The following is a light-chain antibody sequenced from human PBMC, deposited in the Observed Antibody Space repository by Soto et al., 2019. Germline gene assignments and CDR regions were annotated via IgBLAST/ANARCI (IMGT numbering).Light chain of an antibody. CDR1: SSDVGGYKN. CDR3: SSYAGNSRAYV. V-gene: IGLV2-8*01. J-gene: IGLJ1*01. CDR2: EVS. Sequence: QSVLTQPPSASGSPGQSVTISCTGTSSDVGGYKNVSWYQQHPGKVPKLMIYEVSKRPSGVPDRFSGSKSGNTASLTVSGLQAEDEADYYCSSYAGNSRAYVFGTGTKVTV.